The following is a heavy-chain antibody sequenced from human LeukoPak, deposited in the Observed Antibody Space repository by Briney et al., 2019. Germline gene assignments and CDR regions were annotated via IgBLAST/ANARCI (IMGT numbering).Heavy chain of an antibody. D-gene: IGHD2-15*01. J-gene: IGHJ4*02. CDR3: ARDPGVVARYYFDY. Sequence: PSETLSLTCTVSGGSISSYYWSWIRQPPGKGLEWIGYIYYSGSTNYNPSLKSRVTISVDTSKNQFSLKLSSVTAAGTAVYYCARDPGVVARYYFDYWGQGTLVTVSS. V-gene: IGHV4-59*01. CDR2: IYYSGST. CDR1: GGSISSYY.